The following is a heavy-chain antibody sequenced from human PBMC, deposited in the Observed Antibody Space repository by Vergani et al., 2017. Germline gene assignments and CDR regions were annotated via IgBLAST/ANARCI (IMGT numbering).Heavy chain of an antibody. D-gene: IGHD1-1*01. CDR2: IIPILGIA. CDR3: ARLYPKRNWFDT. Sequence: QVQLVQSGAEVKKPGSSVKVSCKASGGTFSSYTISWVRQAPGQGLEWMGRIIPILGIANYAQKFQGRVTITADKSTSTAYMELSSLRSEDTAVYYCARLYPKRNWFDTWGQGTLVTVSS. V-gene: IGHV1-69*02. CDR1: GGTFSSYT. J-gene: IGHJ5*02.